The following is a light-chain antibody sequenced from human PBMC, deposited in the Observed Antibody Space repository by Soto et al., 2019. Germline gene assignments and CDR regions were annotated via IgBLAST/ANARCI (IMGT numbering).Light chain of an antibody. V-gene: IGKV3-11*01. CDR3: QQRSNWWWT. CDR1: QSVSSN. J-gene: IGKJ1*01. Sequence: EIVMTQSPATLSVSPGERATLSCRASQSVSSNLAWYQQKPGQAPRLLIYGASTRATGLPARFTGSGSGTDFTLTISSLEPEDFAVYYCQQRSNWWWTFGQGTKVDIK. CDR2: GAS.